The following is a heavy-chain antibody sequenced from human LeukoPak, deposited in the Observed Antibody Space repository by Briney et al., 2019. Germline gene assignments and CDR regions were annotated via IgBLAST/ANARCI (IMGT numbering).Heavy chain of an antibody. D-gene: IGHD5-18*01. Sequence: GESLKISCKGSGYSFTNYWIGWVRQMPGKGLEWMGIIYPGDSETRYNPFFQGQVTISADKSTSTAYLQWSSLKASDTAMYYCARRGGYSYGYGYFDYWGQGTLVTVSS. CDR2: IYPGDSET. V-gene: IGHV5-51*01. J-gene: IGHJ4*02. CDR1: GYSFTNYW. CDR3: ARRGGYSYGYGYFDY.